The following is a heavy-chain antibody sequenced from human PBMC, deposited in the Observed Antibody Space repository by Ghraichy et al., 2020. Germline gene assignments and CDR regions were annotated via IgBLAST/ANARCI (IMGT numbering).Heavy chain of an antibody. V-gene: IGHV3-53*01. CDR1: GFTVSSNY. Sequence: LSLTCAASGFTVSSNYMSWVRQGPGKGLERVSVIYSGGNTYSADSVKGRFTISRDNSKNTLYLQMNSLRAEDTAVYYCARAHERSYYYGMDVWGQGTTVTVSS. CDR2: IYSGGNT. CDR3: ARAHERSYYYGMDV. J-gene: IGHJ6*02.